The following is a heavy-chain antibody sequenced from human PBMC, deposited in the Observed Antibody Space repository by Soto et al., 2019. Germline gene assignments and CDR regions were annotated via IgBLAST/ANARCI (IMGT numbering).Heavy chain of an antibody. J-gene: IGHJ6*03. Sequence: QVQLQQWGAGLLKPSETLSLTCAVYGGSFSGYYWSWIRQPPGKGLEWLGEITHSGSTNYNPSLKSRVTISVDTSKNQFSLKLSSVTAADTAVYYCARGGYCSGGSCYYYMDVWGKGTTVTVSS. V-gene: IGHV4-34*01. D-gene: IGHD2-15*01. CDR2: ITHSGST. CDR1: GGSFSGYY. CDR3: ARGGYCSGGSCYYYMDV.